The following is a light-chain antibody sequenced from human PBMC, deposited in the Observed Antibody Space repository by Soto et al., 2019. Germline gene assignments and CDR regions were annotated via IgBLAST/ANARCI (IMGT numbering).Light chain of an antibody. V-gene: IGKV3D-15*01. CDR1: QSISGT. J-gene: IGKJ4*01. CDR2: DDS. Sequence: EIVLTQSPDTLSVSPGESANLSWRASQSISGTLAWYQQKSGQPPRILIYDDSTRATGFPARFSGSGSGTELTLTISSLQSEDFAVYYCQQYNNWPLTXGGGTKVDIK. CDR3: QQYNNWPLT.